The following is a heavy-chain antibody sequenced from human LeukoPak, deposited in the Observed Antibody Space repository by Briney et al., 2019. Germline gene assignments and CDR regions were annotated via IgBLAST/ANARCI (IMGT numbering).Heavy chain of an antibody. V-gene: IGHV4-31*03. CDR3: ARAGASAYYYGMDV. CDR1: GGSISSTSYY. D-gene: IGHD1-26*01. J-gene: IGHJ6*02. CDR2: IYYSGST. Sequence: SETLSLTCTVSGGSISSTSYYWSWIRQHPGKGLEWIGYIYYSGSTYYNPSLKSRVTISVDTSKNQFSLKLSSVTAADTAVYYCARAGASAYYYGMDVWGQGTTVTVSS.